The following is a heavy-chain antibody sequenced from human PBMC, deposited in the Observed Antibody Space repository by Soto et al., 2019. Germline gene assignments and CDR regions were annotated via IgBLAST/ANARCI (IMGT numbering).Heavy chain of an antibody. Sequence: EVQLLESGGGLVRPGGSLRLSCAASGFTFYNYAMNWVSQAPGKGLERVSTLSGGGDGTYYPDSVKARFTISRDNSRNAVYLQMISLRAEDTAVYYCAKKCLGSLATYCTTGDCHYAFDVWGQGTLVTVSS. CDR1: GFTFYNYA. CDR3: AKKCLGSLATYCTTGDCHYAFDV. CDR2: LSGGGDGT. V-gene: IGHV3-23*01. J-gene: IGHJ3*01. D-gene: IGHD2-8*01.